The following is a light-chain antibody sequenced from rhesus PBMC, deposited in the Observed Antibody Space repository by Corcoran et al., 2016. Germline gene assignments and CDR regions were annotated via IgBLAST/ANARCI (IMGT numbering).Light chain of an antibody. V-gene: IGKV1-22*01. CDR3: QQYSRRLT. Sequence: DIQMTQSPSSLSASVGDKVTITCRASQGISSWLAWYQQKPGKAPKLLIFKASILKRGVPSRVSGSGSGTDFTLPISSLQSEDFATYYCQQYSRRLTFGQGTKVEIK. CDR2: KAS. CDR1: QGISSW. J-gene: IGKJ1*01.